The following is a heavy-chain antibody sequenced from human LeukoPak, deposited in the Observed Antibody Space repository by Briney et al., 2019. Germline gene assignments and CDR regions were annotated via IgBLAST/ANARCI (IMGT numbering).Heavy chain of an antibody. Sequence: SETLSLTCTVSGGSISSYYWSWIRQPPGKGLEWIGYIYHSGSTYCNPSLKSRVTISVDRSKNQFSLKLSSVTAADTAVYYCAREVARVYFDYWGQGTLVTVSS. CDR1: GGSISSYY. CDR2: IYHSGST. D-gene: IGHD2-15*01. V-gene: IGHV4-59*12. CDR3: AREVARVYFDY. J-gene: IGHJ4*02.